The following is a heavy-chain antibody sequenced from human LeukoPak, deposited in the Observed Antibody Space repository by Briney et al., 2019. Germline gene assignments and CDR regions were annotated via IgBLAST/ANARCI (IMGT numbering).Heavy chain of an antibody. V-gene: IGHV1-46*01. CDR3: AAFGTKGYRNYVG. J-gene: IGHJ4*02. CDR2: INPSGGST. Sequence: ASVKVSCKASGYTFTSYYMHWVRQAPGQGLEWMGIINPSGGSTSYAQKFQGRVTMTRDMSTSTVYMELSSLRSEDTAVYYCAAFGTKGYRNYVGWGQGTLVTVSS. CDR1: GYTFTSYY. D-gene: IGHD4-11*01.